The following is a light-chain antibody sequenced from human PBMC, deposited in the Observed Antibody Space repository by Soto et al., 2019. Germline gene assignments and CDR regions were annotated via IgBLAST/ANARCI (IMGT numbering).Light chain of an antibody. Sequence: QSVLTQPASVSGSPGQSITISCTGTSSDVGGYNYVSWYQQHPGKAPKLMIYEVSNRPSGVSTRFSGSKSGNTASLTISGLQADDEADYYCSRYTRTSTLVFGTGTKVTVL. V-gene: IGLV2-14*01. CDR2: EVS. CDR3: SRYTRTSTLV. CDR1: SSDVGGYNY. J-gene: IGLJ1*01.